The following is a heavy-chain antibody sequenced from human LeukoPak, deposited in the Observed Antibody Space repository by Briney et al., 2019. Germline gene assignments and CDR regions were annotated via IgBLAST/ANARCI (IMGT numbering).Heavy chain of an antibody. Sequence: GRSLRLSCAASGFTFSSYGMHWVSQAPGKGLEWVAVISYDGSNKYYADSVKGRFTISRDNSKNTLYLQMNSLRAEDTAVYYCAKTWRSGWYYFDYWGQGTLVTVSS. D-gene: IGHD6-19*01. CDR3: AKTWRSGWYYFDY. V-gene: IGHV3-30*18. CDR1: GFTFSSYG. J-gene: IGHJ4*02. CDR2: ISYDGSNK.